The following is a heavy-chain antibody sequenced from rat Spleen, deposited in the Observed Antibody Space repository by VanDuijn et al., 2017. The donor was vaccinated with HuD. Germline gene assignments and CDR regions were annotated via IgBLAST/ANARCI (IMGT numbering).Heavy chain of an antibody. CDR2: ISSGGGGT. D-gene: IGHD1-11*01. CDR3: VRRSNYGWYFDF. Sequence: EVQLVESGGGLVQPGRSMKLSCAASGFTFSHYDMAWVRQAPKKGLEWVSFISSGGGGTYYPDSVKGRFTISRDNAKSTLYLQMDSLRSEDTASYYCVRRSNYGWYFDFWGPGTMVTVSS. V-gene: IGHV5-25*01. J-gene: IGHJ1*01. CDR1: GFTFSHYD.